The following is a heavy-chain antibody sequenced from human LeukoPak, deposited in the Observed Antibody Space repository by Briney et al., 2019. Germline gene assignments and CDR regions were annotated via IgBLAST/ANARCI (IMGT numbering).Heavy chain of an antibody. V-gene: IGHV4-59*01. CDR3: ARVDIVAAGPNYYYGMDV. CDR1: GGSISSYY. J-gene: IGHJ6*04. Sequence: SETLSLTCTVSGGSISSYYWSWIRQPPGKGLEWVGYIYYSGSTNYNPSLKSRVTISVDTSKNQSSLKLSSVSAADTAVYYCARVDIVAAGPNYYYGMDVWGKGTTVTVSS. D-gene: IGHD5-12*01. CDR2: IYYSGST.